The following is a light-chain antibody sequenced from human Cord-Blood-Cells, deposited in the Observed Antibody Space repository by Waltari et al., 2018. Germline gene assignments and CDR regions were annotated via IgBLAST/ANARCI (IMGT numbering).Light chain of an antibody. CDR3: QQYDNLLA. CDR1: KDISNY. CDR2: GAS. Sequence: DIQMTQSPSPLSASVADRVTITCQASKDISNYLNWYQQKPGKAHKLMYYGASNLETGVPTRISGGGSRTDSTFTISSLEHEDIATYYWQQYDNLLAFGGGTKVEIK. J-gene: IGKJ4*01. V-gene: IGKV1-33*01.